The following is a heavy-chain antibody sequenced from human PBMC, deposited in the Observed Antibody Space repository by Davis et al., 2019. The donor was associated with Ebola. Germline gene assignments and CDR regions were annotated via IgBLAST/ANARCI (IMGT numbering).Heavy chain of an antibody. J-gene: IGHJ4*02. Sequence: AASVKVSCKASGYTFTNYYMHWVRQAPGQGLEWMGMINPNDGRTIYAQKFQGRVTVTRDTSTTTVYMDLSSLRSDDTAVYWCARGEGAPDYWGQGTLVTVSS. D-gene: IGHD1-26*01. CDR3: ARGEGAPDY. V-gene: IGHV1-46*01. CDR1: GYTFTNYY. CDR2: INPNDGRT.